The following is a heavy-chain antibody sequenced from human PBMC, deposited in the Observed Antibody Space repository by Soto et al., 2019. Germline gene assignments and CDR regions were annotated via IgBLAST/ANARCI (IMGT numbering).Heavy chain of an antibody. CDR2: ISWNSGSI. V-gene: IGHV3-9*01. Sequence: HPGGSLRLSCAASGFTFDDYAMHWVRQAPGKGLEWVSGISWNSGSIGYADSVKGRFTISRDNAKNSLYLQMNSLRAEDTALYYCARASKRFLEWLRLDPWGQGTLVTVSS. CDR1: GFTFDDYA. CDR3: ARASKRFLEWLRLDP. D-gene: IGHD3-3*01. J-gene: IGHJ5*02.